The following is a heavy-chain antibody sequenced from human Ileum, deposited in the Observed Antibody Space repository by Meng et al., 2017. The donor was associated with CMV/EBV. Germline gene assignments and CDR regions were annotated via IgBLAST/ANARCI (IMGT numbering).Heavy chain of an antibody. D-gene: IGHD6-19*01. CDR3: ARNAVAVAGTFPVYFDY. J-gene: IGHJ4*02. V-gene: IGHV3-30*04. CDR1: FIFSSYA. Sequence: FIFSSYAMHWIRQAPGKGLEWVAVISYDDSNKYYADSVKGRFTISRDNSKNTLYLQMNSLRAEDTAVYYCARNAVAVAGTFPVYFDYWGQGTLVTVSS. CDR2: ISYDDSNK.